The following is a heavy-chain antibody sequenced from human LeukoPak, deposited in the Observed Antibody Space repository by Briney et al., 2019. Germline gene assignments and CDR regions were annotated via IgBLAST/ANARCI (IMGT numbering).Heavy chain of an antibody. CDR1: GFTFSSYG. Sequence: WGSLRLSCAASGFTFSSYGMHWVRQAPGKGLEWVAFIRYDGSNKYYADSVKGRFTISRDNSKNTLYLQMNSLRAEDTAVYYCAKEGGLLWDYFDYWGQGTLVTVSS. V-gene: IGHV3-30*02. CDR2: IRYDGSNK. D-gene: IGHD3-16*01. J-gene: IGHJ4*02. CDR3: AKEGGLLWDYFDY.